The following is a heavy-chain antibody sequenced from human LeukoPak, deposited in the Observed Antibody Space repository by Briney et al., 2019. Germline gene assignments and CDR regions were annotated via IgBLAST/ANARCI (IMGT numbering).Heavy chain of an antibody. D-gene: IGHD5-18*01. Sequence: SETLSLTCTVSGGSISSGDYYWSWIRQPPGKGLEWIGYIYYSGSTNYNPSLKSRVTISVDTSKNQFSLKLSSVTAADTAVYYCARRVDTAMANWFDPWGQGTLVTVSS. V-gene: IGHV4-61*08. CDR1: GGSISSGDYY. J-gene: IGHJ5*02. CDR2: IYYSGST. CDR3: ARRVDTAMANWFDP.